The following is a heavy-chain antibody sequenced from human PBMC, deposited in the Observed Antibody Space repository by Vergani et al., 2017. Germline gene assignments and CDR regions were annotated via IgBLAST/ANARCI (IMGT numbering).Heavy chain of an antibody. V-gene: IGHV1-69*18. Sequence: QVQLVQSGAEVKKPGSSVKVSCKASGGTFSSYAISWVRQAPGQGLEWMGRIIPIFGTANYAQKFQGRVTITADESTSTAYMELSSLRSEDTAVYYCARRGEDYYDSSGYYYYYYGMDVWGQGTTVTVSS. D-gene: IGHD3-22*01. CDR3: ARRGEDYYDSSGYYYYYYGMDV. CDR2: IIPIFGTA. J-gene: IGHJ6*02. CDR1: GGTFSSYA.